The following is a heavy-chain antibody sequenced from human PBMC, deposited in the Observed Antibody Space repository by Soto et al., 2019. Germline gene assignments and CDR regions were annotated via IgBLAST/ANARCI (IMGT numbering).Heavy chain of an antibody. J-gene: IGHJ2*01. Sequence: QVQLVQSGAEVKKPGASVTVSCKTSGYPLTDFYIHWVRQAPGQGLEWMAWINPHTGDTNTALKFQGRVTMTRDTSINTAFMELTRLSSADTAVYYCAREGGAAPGARREWYLDLWGRGTLVSVSS. V-gene: IGHV1-2*02. CDR1: GYPLTDFY. CDR3: AREGGAAPGARREWYLDL. D-gene: IGHD6-25*01. CDR2: INPHTGDT.